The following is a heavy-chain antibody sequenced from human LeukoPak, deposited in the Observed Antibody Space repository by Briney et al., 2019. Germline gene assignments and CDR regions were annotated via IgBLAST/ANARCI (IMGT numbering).Heavy chain of an antibody. CDR1: GFTFSSYV. Sequence: GGSLRLSCAASGFTFSSYVMNWVRQAPGKGLEWVSGISGSGGGTYYADSVKGRFTISRDNSKNTLYLQMNSLRAEDTAVYYCAKAASGWPFDYWGQGTLVTVSS. V-gene: IGHV3-23*01. D-gene: IGHD6-19*01. CDR2: ISGSGGGT. J-gene: IGHJ4*02. CDR3: AKAASGWPFDY.